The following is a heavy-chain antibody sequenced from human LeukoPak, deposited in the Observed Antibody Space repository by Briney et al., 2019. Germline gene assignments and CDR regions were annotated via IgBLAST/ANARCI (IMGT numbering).Heavy chain of an antibody. CDR2: IYSNGST. Sequence: GGSLRLSCAASGFIVSSNYMNWVRQAPGKGLEWVSIIYSNGSTFYADSVKGRFTVSRDTFKNILSLQMNSLRAEDTAKYYCARGLQGYYDSLTGYYRGRYYFDYWGQGTLVTVSS. D-gene: IGHD3-9*01. CDR3: ARGLQGYYDSLTGYYRGRYYFDY. J-gene: IGHJ4*02. CDR1: GFIVSSNY. V-gene: IGHV3-53*01.